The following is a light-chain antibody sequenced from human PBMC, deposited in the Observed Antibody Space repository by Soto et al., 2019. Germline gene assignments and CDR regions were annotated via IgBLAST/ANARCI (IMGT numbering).Light chain of an antibody. CDR2: GGS. CDR1: QSVSSSY. CDR3: QQYGYLIT. V-gene: IGKV3-20*01. Sequence: EIVLTQSPGTLSLSPGERATLSCRASQSVSSSYLAWHQHKPGLAPRLLIYGGSRRATGIPDRFSGSVSGTDFTLTISILEPEDFAVYYCQQYGYLITFGQGTRLEIK. J-gene: IGKJ5*01.